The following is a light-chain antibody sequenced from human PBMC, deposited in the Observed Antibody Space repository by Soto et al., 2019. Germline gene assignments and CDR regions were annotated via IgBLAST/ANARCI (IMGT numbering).Light chain of an antibody. J-gene: IGKJ4*01. CDR3: QQRSNWTLT. Sequence: EIVLTQSPATLPLSPGESATLSCKASQSVSSYLAWYKQKPGQDPRLLIYDASNRATGIPARFSGSVSGTDFTLTISSLEPEDFAVYYCQQRSNWTLTFGGGNKVQIK. V-gene: IGKV3-11*01. CDR2: DAS. CDR1: QSVSSY.